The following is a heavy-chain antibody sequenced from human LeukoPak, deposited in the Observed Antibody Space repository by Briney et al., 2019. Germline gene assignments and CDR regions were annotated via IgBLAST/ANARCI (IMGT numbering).Heavy chain of an antibody. CDR1: GFTFSSYA. J-gene: IGHJ6*02. D-gene: IGHD3-3*01. CDR2: ISSNGGST. Sequence: GGSLRLSCSASGFTFSSYAMHWVRQAPGKGLEYVSAISSNGGSTYYADSVKGRFTISRDNSKNTLYLQMSSLRAEDTAVYYCVKGREYYDFWSGLEYGMDVWGQGTTVTVSS. V-gene: IGHV3-64D*06. CDR3: VKGREYYDFWSGLEYGMDV.